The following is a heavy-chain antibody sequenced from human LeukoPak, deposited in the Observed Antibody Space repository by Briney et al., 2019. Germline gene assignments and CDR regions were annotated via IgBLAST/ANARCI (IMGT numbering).Heavy chain of an antibody. CDR2: ISSSSSYI. D-gene: IGHD3-3*01. CDR1: GFTFSTYS. Sequence: GGSLRLSCAASGFTFSTYSMNWVRQAPGKGLEWVSSISSSSSYIYYADSVKGRFTISRDIAKSSLYLQMNSLRAEDTTVYFCARVGYYDFWSGPGYGMDVWAQGTTVTVSS. J-gene: IGHJ6*02. CDR3: ARVGYYDFWSGPGYGMDV. V-gene: IGHV3-21*01.